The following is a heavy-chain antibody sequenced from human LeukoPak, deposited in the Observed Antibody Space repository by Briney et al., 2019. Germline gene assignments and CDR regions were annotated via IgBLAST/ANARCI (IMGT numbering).Heavy chain of an antibody. Sequence: GASVKVSCKASGGTFSSYAISWVRQAPGQGLEWMGRIIPILGIANYAQKFQGRVTITADKSTSTGYMELSSLRSEDTAVYYCARDLIVGATADYWGQGTLVTVSS. CDR2: IIPILGIA. CDR3: ARDLIVGATADY. V-gene: IGHV1-69*04. CDR1: GGTFSSYA. D-gene: IGHD1-26*01. J-gene: IGHJ4*02.